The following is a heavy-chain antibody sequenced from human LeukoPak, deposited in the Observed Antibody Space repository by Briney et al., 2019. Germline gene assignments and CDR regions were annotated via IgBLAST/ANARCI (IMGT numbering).Heavy chain of an antibody. J-gene: IGHJ4*02. Sequence: SETLSLTCAVYGGSFSGYYWSWIRQPPGKGLEWIGEINHSGSTNYNPSLKGRVTISVDTSKNQFSLKLSSVTAADTAVYYCARTTTRGYDYVWGSYRRPLDYWGQGTLVTVSS. CDR1: GGSFSGYY. V-gene: IGHV4-34*01. CDR2: INHSGST. CDR3: ARTTTRGYDYVWGSYRRPLDY. D-gene: IGHD3-16*02.